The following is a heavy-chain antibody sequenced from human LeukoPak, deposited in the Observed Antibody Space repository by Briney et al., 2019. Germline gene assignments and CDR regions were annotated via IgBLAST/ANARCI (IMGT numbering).Heavy chain of an antibody. CDR1: GFTFSSYS. Sequence: PGGSLRLSCAASGFTFSSYSMNWVRQAPGKGLEWVSSISSSSSYIYYVDSVKGRFTISRDNAKNSLYLQMNSLRAEDTAVYYCARAYNWNDDYYYYYMDVWGKGTTVTVSS. D-gene: IGHD1-20*01. CDR2: ISSSSSYI. CDR3: ARAYNWNDDYYYYYMDV. J-gene: IGHJ6*03. V-gene: IGHV3-21*01.